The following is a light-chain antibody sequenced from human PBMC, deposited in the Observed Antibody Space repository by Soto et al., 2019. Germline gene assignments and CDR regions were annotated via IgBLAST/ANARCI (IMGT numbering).Light chain of an antibody. CDR1: SSNIGTCYD. V-gene: IGLV1-40*01. Sequence: QSVLTQPPSVSGAPGQRVTISCTGSSSNIGTCYDVHWYQQLPGTAPKLLIYGSSNRPSGVPDRFSGSKSGTSASLAITGLQAEDDADYYCQSYDTSLSGLLFGGGTKLTVL. J-gene: IGLJ2*01. CDR3: QSYDTSLSGLL. CDR2: GSS.